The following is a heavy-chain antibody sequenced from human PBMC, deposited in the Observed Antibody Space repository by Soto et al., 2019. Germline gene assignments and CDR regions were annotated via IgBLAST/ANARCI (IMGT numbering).Heavy chain of an antibody. CDR1: GVTCSSYV. CDR2: ISYDGSNK. V-gene: IGHV3-30*18. Sequence: PGVSLRLSCAAAGVTCSSYVMRWVRQATGKGLEWVAVISYDGSNKYYADSVKGRFTISRDNSKNTLYLQMNSLRAEDTAVYYCAKDLTFRRGIVVVPAAMLASGHFDYWGQGTLVTVSS. CDR3: AKDLTFRRGIVVVPAAMLASGHFDY. J-gene: IGHJ4*02. D-gene: IGHD2-2*01.